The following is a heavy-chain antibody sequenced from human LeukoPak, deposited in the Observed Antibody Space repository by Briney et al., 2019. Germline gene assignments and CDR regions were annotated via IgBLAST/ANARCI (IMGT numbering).Heavy chain of an antibody. Sequence: SVKVSCKASGGTFSSYAISWVRQAPGQGLEWMGRIIPIFGTANYAQKFQGRVTITTDESTSTAYMELSSLRSEDTAVYYCARDRRHYYCYMDVWGKGTTVTVSS. CDR1: GGTFSSYA. V-gene: IGHV1-69*05. CDR3: ARDRRHYYCYMDV. CDR2: IIPIFGTA. J-gene: IGHJ6*03.